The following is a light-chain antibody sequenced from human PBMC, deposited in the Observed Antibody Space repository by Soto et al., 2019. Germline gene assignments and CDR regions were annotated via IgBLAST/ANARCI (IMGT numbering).Light chain of an antibody. Sequence: QSALSQPASVSGSPGQSITISCTGASSALGSSNLVSWYQQYPGKAPKLVIYERSKRPSGVSYRFAGSTSGNTASLTISGLQADYEADYYCCSYAGTTTFVAFGGGTKLTVL. V-gene: IGLV2-23*03. J-gene: IGLJ2*01. CDR1: SSALGSSNL. CDR2: ERS. CDR3: CSYAGTTTFVA.